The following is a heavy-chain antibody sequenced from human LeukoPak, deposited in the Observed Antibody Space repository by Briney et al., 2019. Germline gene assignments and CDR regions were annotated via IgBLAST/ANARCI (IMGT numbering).Heavy chain of an antibody. Sequence: GGSLRLSCAASGFTFSDHYMGWIGQAPGKGLEWVSYITHTGTTVYYADSVKGRFTISRDNAKNSLFLQMNSLRAGDTALYYCARDGATSGYYTFFDYWGQGTLVTVSS. CDR1: GFTFSDHY. CDR2: ITHTGTTV. CDR3: ARDGATSGYYTFFDY. V-gene: IGHV3-11*01. J-gene: IGHJ4*02. D-gene: IGHD3-22*01.